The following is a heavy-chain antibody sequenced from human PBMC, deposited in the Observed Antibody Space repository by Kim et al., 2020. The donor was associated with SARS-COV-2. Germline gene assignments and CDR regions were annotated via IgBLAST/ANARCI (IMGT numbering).Heavy chain of an antibody. J-gene: IGHJ4*02. CDR1: GYRFTSLW. Sequence: GESLKISCKVSGYRFTSLWISWVRKMPGKGLEWMGRIDPSDSYTNYSPSFQGHVTISADKSISTAYLQWSSLKASDTAMYYCATPQKRSSSWYDYWGQGTLVTVSS. D-gene: IGHD6-13*01. V-gene: IGHV5-10-1*01. CDR2: IDPSDSYT. CDR3: ATPQKRSSSWYDY.